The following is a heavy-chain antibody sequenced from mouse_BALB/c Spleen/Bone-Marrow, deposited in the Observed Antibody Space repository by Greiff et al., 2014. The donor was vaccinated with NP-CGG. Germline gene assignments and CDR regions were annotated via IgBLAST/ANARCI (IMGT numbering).Heavy chain of an antibody. CDR2: INPNNGGT. V-gene: IGHV1-18*01. D-gene: IGHD2-3*01. CDR1: GYTFTDYN. Sequence: VQLQQPGPELVTPGASVKIPCKASGYTFTDYNIDWVKQSHGKSLEWIGDINPNNGGTIYNQKFEGKATLTVDKSSSTAYMELRSLTSEDTAVYYCARRGWAMDYWGQGTSVTVSS. J-gene: IGHJ4*01. CDR3: ARRGWAMDY.